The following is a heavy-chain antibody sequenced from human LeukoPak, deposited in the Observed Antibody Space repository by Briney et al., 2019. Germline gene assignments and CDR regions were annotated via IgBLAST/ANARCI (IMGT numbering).Heavy chain of an antibody. V-gene: IGHV3-23*01. CDR2: VSGGGGTT. CDR1: GLTFSSYA. J-gene: IGHJ4*02. D-gene: IGHD6-13*01. Sequence: GGSLRLSCAASGLTFSSYAMSWVRQAPGKGLEWVSTVSGGGGTTYYADSVKGRFTISRDNSKNTLYLQMNSLRAEDTAVYYCARDPSSSWGGDYWGQGTLVTVSS. CDR3: ARDPSSSWGGDY.